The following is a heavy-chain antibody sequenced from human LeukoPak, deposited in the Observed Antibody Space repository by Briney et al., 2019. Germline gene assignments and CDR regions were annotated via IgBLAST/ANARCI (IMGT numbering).Heavy chain of an antibody. D-gene: IGHD3-3*01. CDR3: ARDINPYYDFWSGYYYFDY. CDR1: GYTFTSHG. J-gene: IGHJ4*02. Sequence: GASVKVSCKASGYTFTSHGISWVRQAPGQGLEWMGWISAYNGNTNYAQKLQGRVTMTTDTSTSTAYMELRSLRFGDTAVYYCARDINPYYDFWSGYYYFDYWGQGTLVTVSS. V-gene: IGHV1-18*01. CDR2: ISAYNGNT.